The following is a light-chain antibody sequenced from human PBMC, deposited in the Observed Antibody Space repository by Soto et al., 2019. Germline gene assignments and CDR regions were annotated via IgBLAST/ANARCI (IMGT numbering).Light chain of an antibody. J-gene: IGLJ2*01. Sequence: QSALTQPASVSGSPGQSITISCTGTRSDVGGYDYVSWYQQHPGKAPKLMIYDVSDRPSGISNRFSGSKSGNTASLTISGLQAEGGAGYFRSSYSTSNTPVVFGRRTKLTVL. CDR2: DVS. V-gene: IGLV2-14*03. CDR3: SSYSTSNTPVV. CDR1: RSDVGGYDY.